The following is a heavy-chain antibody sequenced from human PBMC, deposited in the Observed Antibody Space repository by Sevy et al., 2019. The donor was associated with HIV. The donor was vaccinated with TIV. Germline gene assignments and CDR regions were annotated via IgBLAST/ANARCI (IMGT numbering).Heavy chain of an antibody. Sequence: SQTLSLTCTVSGGSFSSYYWSWIRQPPGKGLEWIGYIYYNGSTNSNPSLMGRVTISAHTSKNQLSLKLKSATTADTAMYYCARGKVLFDYWSQGTLVTVSS. CDR2: IYYNGST. V-gene: IGHV4-59*01. CDR3: ARGKVLFDY. D-gene: IGHD3-10*01. CDR1: GGSFSSYY. J-gene: IGHJ4*02.